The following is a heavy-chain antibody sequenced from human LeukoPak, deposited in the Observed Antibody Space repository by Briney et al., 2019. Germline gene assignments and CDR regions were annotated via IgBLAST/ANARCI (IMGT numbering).Heavy chain of an antibody. CDR2: ISGGGGGT. V-gene: IGHV3-23*01. CDR3: AKDLGGKPYYYYGLDV. J-gene: IGHJ6*02. Sequence: GGSLRLSRAASGFTFSNYAMTWVRQAPGKGLEWVSAISGGGGGTFFADSVRGRFTISRDNSKNTLYLQMISLSAEDTAVYYCAKDLGGKPYYYYGLDVWGQGTTVTVSS. CDR1: GFTFSNYA.